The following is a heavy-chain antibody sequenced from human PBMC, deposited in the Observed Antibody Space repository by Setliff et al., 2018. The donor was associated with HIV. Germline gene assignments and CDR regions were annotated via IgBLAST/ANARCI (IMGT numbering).Heavy chain of an antibody. D-gene: IGHD1-1*01. J-gene: IGHJ6*02. CDR1: GYTFSRYG. Sequence: GASVKVSCKASGYTFSRYGISWVRQAPGQGLEWMGWISPYNGNRNYAQKLQGRVTMTADTSTSTAYIEVRSLRFDDTAVCYCAREGVREPPSNTLYYGMDVWGQGTTVTVSS. V-gene: IGHV1-18*01. CDR2: ISPYNGNR. CDR3: AREGVREPPSNTLYYGMDV.